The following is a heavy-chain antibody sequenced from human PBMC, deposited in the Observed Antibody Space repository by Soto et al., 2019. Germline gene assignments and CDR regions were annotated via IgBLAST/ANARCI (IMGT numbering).Heavy chain of an antibody. J-gene: IGHJ4*02. Sequence: QVQLVESGGGVVQPGRSLRLSCAASGFTFNNYGMHWVRQAPGKGLEWVALIWHDGSNKGYADSVKGRFTISRDNSKNTVKLQMNSLRVEDTAVYYCTRAAIKGELLDYWGQGTQVTVSS. V-gene: IGHV3-33*01. D-gene: IGHD1-26*01. CDR1: GFTFNNYG. CDR2: IWHDGSNK. CDR3: TRAAIKGELLDY.